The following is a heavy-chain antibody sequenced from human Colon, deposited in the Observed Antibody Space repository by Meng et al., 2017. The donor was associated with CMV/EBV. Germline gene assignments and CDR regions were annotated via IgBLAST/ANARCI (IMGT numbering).Heavy chain of an antibody. J-gene: IGHJ4*02. Sequence: GGSLRLSCVASGFTFNSYTLTWVRQAPGKGLEWVAVISYDENHIHYADSVKGRFTISRDTSKNTLYLQMNSLRAEDTALYYCARDSHMATIRGYFDYWGQGTLVTVSS. CDR2: ISYDENHI. CDR3: ARDSHMATIRGYFDY. CDR1: GFTFNSYT. D-gene: IGHD5-24*01. V-gene: IGHV3-30*14.